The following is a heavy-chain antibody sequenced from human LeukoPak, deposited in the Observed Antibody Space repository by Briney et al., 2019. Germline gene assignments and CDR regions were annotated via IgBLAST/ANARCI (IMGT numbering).Heavy chain of an antibody. Sequence: SETLSLTCTVSGVSISSYYWSWIRQPPGKGLEWIGYISYSGSTNYNPSLKSRVTISVDTSKNQFSLKLSSVTAADTAVYFCAGGARYCSGGSCLDNWGQGTLVTVSS. J-gene: IGHJ4*02. CDR1: GVSISSYY. CDR3: AGGARYCSGGSCLDN. CDR2: ISYSGST. V-gene: IGHV4-59*13. D-gene: IGHD2-15*01.